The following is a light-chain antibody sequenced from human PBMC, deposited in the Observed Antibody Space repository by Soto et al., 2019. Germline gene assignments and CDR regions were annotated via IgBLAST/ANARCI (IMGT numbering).Light chain of an antibody. Sequence: EIMFTQSPATLSLSPGETATLSCRANQLISNYLAWYQQKPCQAPSLLIYDASNRATGIPARFSGSGSGTDFPLTISSLEPADFAVYYCQQRGHLPLTFVGGTTLEI. J-gene: IGKJ4*01. CDR1: QLISNY. V-gene: IGKV3-11*01. CDR3: QQRGHLPLT. CDR2: DAS.